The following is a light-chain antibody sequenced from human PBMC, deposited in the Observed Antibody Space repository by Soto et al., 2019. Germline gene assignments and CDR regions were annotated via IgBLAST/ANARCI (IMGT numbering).Light chain of an antibody. CDR2: GAS. Sequence: EIVLAQSPETLSVSPGERATLSCRASQSVSSFLAWYQQKPGQAPKLLIYGASNRATGIPARFSGSGSGTDFTLTISSLEPEDFAVYYCQQRSDWPWTFGQGTKVDIK. J-gene: IGKJ1*01. CDR1: QSVSSF. CDR3: QQRSDWPWT. V-gene: IGKV3-11*01.